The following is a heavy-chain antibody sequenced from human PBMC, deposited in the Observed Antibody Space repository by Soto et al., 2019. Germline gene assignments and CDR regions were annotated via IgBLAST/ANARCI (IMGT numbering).Heavy chain of an antibody. D-gene: IGHD6-13*01. CDR2: IYYSGST. V-gene: IGHV4-31*11. CDR3: ARSQQLVQDY. Sequence: PSETLSLTCAVSGGSISSGGYYWSWIRQHPGKGLEWIGYIYYSGSTYYNPSLKSRVTISVDTSKNQFSLKLSSVTAADTAVYYCARSQQLVQDYWGQGTLVTVSS. J-gene: IGHJ4*02. CDR1: GGSISSGGYY.